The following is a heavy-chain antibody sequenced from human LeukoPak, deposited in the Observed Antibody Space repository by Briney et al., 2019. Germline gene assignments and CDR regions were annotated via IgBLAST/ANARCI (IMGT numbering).Heavy chain of an antibody. V-gene: IGHV4-4*02. D-gene: IGHD3-10*01. CDR3: ARDGYYGSGSYSVYYFDY. Sequence: SETLSLTRAVSGGSISSSNWWSWVRQPPGKGLEWIGYIYYSGSTNYNPSLKSRVTISVDTSKNQFSLKLSSVTAADTAVYYCARDGYYGSGSYSVYYFDYWGQGTLVTVSS. CDR1: GGSISSSNW. J-gene: IGHJ4*02. CDR2: IYYSGST.